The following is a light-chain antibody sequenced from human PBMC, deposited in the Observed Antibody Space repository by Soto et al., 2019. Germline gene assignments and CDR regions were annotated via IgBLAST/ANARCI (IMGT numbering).Light chain of an antibody. CDR3: QQYDNPPFT. J-gene: IGKJ3*01. CDR1: QDISNY. V-gene: IGKV1-33*01. CDR2: DAS. Sequence: DIQMTQSPSSLSASVGDRVTITCQASQDISNYLNWYQQKPGKAPKLLIYDASNLETGVPSRFSGSGSGTYFTFTISSLQPEDIATYYCQQYDNPPFTFGPGTKVDIK.